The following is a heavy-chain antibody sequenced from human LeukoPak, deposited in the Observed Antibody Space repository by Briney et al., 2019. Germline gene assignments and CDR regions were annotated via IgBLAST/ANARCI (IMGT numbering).Heavy chain of an antibody. D-gene: IGHD5-12*01. CDR1: GGSISSGSYY. Sequence: SETLSLTCTVSGGSISSGSYYWSRIRQPAGKGLEWIGRIYTSGSTNYNPSLKSRVTISVDTSKNQFSLKLSPVTAADTAVYYCAREGGLRYRFYWGQGTLVTVSS. CDR3: AREGGLRYRFY. J-gene: IGHJ4*02. CDR2: IYTSGST. V-gene: IGHV4-61*02.